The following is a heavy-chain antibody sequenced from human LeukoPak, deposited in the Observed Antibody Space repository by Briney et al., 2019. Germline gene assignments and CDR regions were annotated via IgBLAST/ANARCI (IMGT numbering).Heavy chain of an antibody. J-gene: IGHJ4*02. CDR2: IYYSGST. CDR1: GCSISSSSYY. V-gene: IGHV4-39*07. Sequence: PSETLSLACTVSGCSISSSSYYWGWIRQPPGEGLEWIGSIYYSGSTNYNPSLKSRVTISVDTSKNQFSLKLSSVTAAETAVYYCARVTMVRGRWHRGYYFDYWGRGTLVTVSS. D-gene: IGHD3-10*01. CDR3: ARVTMVRGRWHRGYYFDY.